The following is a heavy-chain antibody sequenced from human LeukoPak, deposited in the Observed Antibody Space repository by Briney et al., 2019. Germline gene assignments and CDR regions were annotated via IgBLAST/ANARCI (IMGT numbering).Heavy chain of an antibody. D-gene: IGHD4-23*01. CDR1: GGSISSFY. V-gene: IGHV4-59*08. CDR2: IYYSGST. J-gene: IGHJ4*02. CDR3: ARSRGYGGDAQTDY. Sequence: PSETLSLTCTVSGGSISSFYWSWIRQPPGKGLEWIGYIYYSGSTSYNPSLKSRVTISIDTSNNQFSLKLRSVTAADTAVYYCARSRGYGGDAQTDYWGQGTLVTVSS.